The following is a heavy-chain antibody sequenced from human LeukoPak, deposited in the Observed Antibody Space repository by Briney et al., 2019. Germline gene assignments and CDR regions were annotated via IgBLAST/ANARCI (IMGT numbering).Heavy chain of an antibody. CDR1: GGSISSYY. V-gene: IGHV4-4*07. J-gene: IGHJ3*02. CDR3: ARSAYCGGDCFGEAFDI. Sequence: PSETLSLTCTVSGGSISSYYWSWIRQPAGKGLEWIGRIYTSGSTNYNPSLKSRVTMSVDTSKNQFSLKLSSVTAADTAVYYCARSAYCGGDCFGEAFDIWGQGTMVTVSS. CDR2: IYTSGST. D-gene: IGHD2-21*02.